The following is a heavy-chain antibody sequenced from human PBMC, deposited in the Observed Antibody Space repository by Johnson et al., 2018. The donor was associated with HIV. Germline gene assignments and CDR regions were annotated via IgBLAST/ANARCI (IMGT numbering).Heavy chain of an antibody. CDR2: IYSGGST. CDR1: GFIFSDYY. CDR3: AKDFYHYDSSGYSAFDM. D-gene: IGHD3-22*01. V-gene: IGHV3-66*01. Sequence: VQLVESGGGLVKPGGSLRLSCAASGFIFSDYYMSWVRQAPGKGLDWVSVIYSGGSTYYADSVKGRFTISRDNSKNTLYLQMNSLTAEDTAVYYCAKDFYHYDSSGYSAFDMWGQGTMVTVSS. J-gene: IGHJ3*02.